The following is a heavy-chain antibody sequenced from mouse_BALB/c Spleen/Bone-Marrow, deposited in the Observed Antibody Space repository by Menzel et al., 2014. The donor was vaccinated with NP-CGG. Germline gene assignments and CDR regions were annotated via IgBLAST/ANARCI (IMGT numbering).Heavy chain of an antibody. CDR1: GFTFSTFG. J-gene: IGHJ1*01. Sequence: VESGGGLVQPGGSRKLSCAASGFTFSTFGMHRVRQAPEKGLEWVAYISSGSTAIFYADTLKGRFTISRDNPENTLFLQMTSLRSEDTAMYYCARGGNWDDFDVWGAGTTVTVSS. CDR3: ARGGNWDDFDV. CDR2: ISSGSTAI. V-gene: IGHV5-17*02. D-gene: IGHD4-1*01.